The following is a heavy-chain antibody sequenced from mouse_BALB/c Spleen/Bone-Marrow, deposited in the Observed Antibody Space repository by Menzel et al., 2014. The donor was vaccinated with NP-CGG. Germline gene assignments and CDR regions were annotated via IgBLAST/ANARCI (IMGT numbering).Heavy chain of an antibody. D-gene: IGHD2-10*02. CDR3: ARGYGNSAWFAY. Sequence: DLVKPGASVKLSRKASGYTFTSYWINWIKQRPGQGLEWIGRIAPGSGSTYYNEMFKGKATLTVDTSSSTAYIQLSSLSSEDSAVYFCARGYGNSAWFAYWGQGTLVTVS. CDR2: IAPGSGST. J-gene: IGHJ3*01. CDR1: GYTFTSYW. V-gene: IGHV1S41*01.